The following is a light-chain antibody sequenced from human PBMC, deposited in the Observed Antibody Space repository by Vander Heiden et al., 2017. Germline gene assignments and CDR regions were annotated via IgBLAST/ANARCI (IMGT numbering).Light chain of an antibody. V-gene: IGLV3-21*02. CDR1: NIGSKS. CDR2: DDY. CDR3: QVRDNSSVV. Sequence: SSVLSQPPSVSVAPGPTARITCGGKNIGSKSWYCNQQKSGQSPLLVVYDDYDRPSGIPERFSGSNSGNTATLTISRVEAGDEADYYCQVRDNSSVVFGGGTKLTVL. J-gene: IGLJ3*02.